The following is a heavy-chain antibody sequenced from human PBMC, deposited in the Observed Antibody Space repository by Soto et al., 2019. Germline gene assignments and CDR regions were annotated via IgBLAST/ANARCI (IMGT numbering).Heavy chain of an antibody. V-gene: IGHV3-23*01. CDR1: GFTFSTYA. D-gene: IGHD6-13*01. Sequence: EVQLLESGGGLVQPGGSLRLSCAASGFTFSTYAMNWVRQAPGKGLECVSLIISSGGSTYYSDSVKGQFTISRDNSKSTLYLPMNLLIADDTAVYYCTKAEGSSYGTEYFQNSGHGTLVTVSS. CDR2: IISSGGST. CDR3: TKAEGSSYGTEYFQN. J-gene: IGHJ1*01.